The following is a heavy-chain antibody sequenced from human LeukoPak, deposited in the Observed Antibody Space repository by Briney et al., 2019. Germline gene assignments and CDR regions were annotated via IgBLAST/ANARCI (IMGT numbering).Heavy chain of an antibody. D-gene: IGHD3-22*01. Sequence: PGGSLRLSCAASEFTFSSYSMNWVRQAPGKGLEWVSSISSSSSYIYYADSVKGRFTISRDNAKNSLYLQMNSLRAEDTAVYYCARGTLYYYDNSGYPQDYWGQGTLVTVSS. J-gene: IGHJ4*02. CDR1: EFTFSSYS. CDR2: ISSSSSYI. V-gene: IGHV3-21*01. CDR3: ARGTLYYYDNSGYPQDY.